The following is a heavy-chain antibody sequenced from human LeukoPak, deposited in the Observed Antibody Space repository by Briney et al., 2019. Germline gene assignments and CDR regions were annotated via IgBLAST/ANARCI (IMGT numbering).Heavy chain of an antibody. CDR1: GFTFRSYW. D-gene: IGHD2-2*01. CDR3: ARDAYYASDY. V-gene: IGHV3-7*01. CDR2: IKQDGSEK. Sequence: GGSLRLSCAASGFTFRSYWMSWVRQAPGKGLEWVADIKQDGSEKYYVDSVKGRFTISRDNAKNSLYLRMNSLRAEDTAIYYCARDAYYASDYWGQGTLVTVSS. J-gene: IGHJ4*02.